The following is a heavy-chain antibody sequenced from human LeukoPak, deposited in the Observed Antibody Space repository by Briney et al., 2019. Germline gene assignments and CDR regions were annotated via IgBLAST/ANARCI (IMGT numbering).Heavy chain of an antibody. D-gene: IGHD6-13*01. J-gene: IGHJ6*03. CDR3: ARDNLAAAVRGYYYMDV. V-gene: IGHV4-4*07. Sequence: SETLSLTCTVSGGSISSYYWSWIRQPAGKGLEWIGRIYTSGSTNYNPSLKSRVTMSVDTSKNQFSLKLSSVTAADTAVYYCARDNLAAAVRGYYYMDVWGKGTTVTVSS. CDR2: IYTSGST. CDR1: GGSISSYY.